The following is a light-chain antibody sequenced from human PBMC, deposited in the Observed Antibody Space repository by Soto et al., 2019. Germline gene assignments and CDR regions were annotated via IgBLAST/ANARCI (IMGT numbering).Light chain of an antibody. Sequence: DIPMTQSPSTLSAPVGDRVTITCRASQSISSWLAWYQQKPGKAPKLLIYKASSLESGVPSRFSGSGSGTEFTLTISCLQPDDFATYYCQQYNSYSTFGQGTKVEIK. CDR2: KAS. CDR1: QSISSW. J-gene: IGKJ1*01. V-gene: IGKV1-5*03. CDR3: QQYNSYST.